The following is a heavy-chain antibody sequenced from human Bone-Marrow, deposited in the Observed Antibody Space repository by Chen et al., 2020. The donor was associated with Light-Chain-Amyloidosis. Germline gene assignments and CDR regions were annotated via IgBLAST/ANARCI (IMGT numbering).Heavy chain of an antibody. CDR3: ARDLTTVTV. Sequence: EVQLVESGGGLVQPGGSLRLSCAASGFTFSSYEMNWVRQAPGKGLEWVSYISSSGSTIYYADSVKGRFTISRDNVKNILYLEMNSLRVEDTATYYCARDLTTVTVWGQGTTVTVSS. CDR1: GFTFSSYE. D-gene: IGHD4-17*01. V-gene: IGHV3-48*03. CDR2: ISSSGSTI. J-gene: IGHJ6*02.